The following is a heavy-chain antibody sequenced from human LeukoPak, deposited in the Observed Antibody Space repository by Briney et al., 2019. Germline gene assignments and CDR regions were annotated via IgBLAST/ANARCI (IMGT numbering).Heavy chain of an antibody. J-gene: IGHJ4*02. Sequence: GSLRLSCAASGFTFSSYSMNWVRQAPGKGLEWVSYISSSSSFIYYADSVKGRFTISRDNAKNSLYLQMNSLRAEDTAVYYCARDHMVRGEIDYWGQGTLVTVSS. CDR3: ARDHMVRGEIDY. CDR1: GFTFSSYS. D-gene: IGHD3-10*01. V-gene: IGHV3-21*01. CDR2: ISSSSSFI.